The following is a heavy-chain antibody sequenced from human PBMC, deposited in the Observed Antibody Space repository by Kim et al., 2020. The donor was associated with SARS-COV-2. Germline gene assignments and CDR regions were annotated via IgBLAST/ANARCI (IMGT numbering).Heavy chain of an antibody. CDR2: ST. J-gene: IGHJ4*02. Sequence: STNYNPSLKSRVTISVDTSKNQFSLKLSSVTAADTAVYYCARGGRAVGDYWGQGTLVTVSS. CDR3: ARGGRAVGDY. V-gene: IGHV4-34*01.